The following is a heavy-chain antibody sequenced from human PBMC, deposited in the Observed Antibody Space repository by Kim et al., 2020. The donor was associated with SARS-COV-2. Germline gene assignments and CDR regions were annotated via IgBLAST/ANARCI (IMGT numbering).Heavy chain of an antibody. CDR3: AKGGILAQGYGMDV. CDR2: IRNSGGST. CDR1: GFTFSSYA. V-gene: IGHV3-23*01. J-gene: IGHJ6*02. Sequence: GGSLRLSCAASGFTFSSYAMSWVRQAPGKGLEWVSGIRNSGGSTYYADSVKGRFTISRDNSKNTLYLQMNSLRGEDTAVYYCAKGGILAQGYGMDVWGQGTTVTVSS. D-gene: IGHD3-16*01.